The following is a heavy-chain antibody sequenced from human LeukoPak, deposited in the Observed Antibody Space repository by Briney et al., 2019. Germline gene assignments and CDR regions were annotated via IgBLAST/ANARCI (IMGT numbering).Heavy chain of an antibody. J-gene: IGHJ3*02. V-gene: IGHV4-34*01. CDR2: INHSGST. CDR1: GGSFSGYY. CDR3: AREALTGDDAFDI. D-gene: IGHD7-27*01. Sequence: SETLSLTCAVYGGSFSGYYWSWLRQPPGKGLEWLGEINHSGSTNYNPSLKSRVTISVDTSKNQSSLKLSSVTAADTAVYYCAREALTGDDAFDIWGQGTMVTVSS.